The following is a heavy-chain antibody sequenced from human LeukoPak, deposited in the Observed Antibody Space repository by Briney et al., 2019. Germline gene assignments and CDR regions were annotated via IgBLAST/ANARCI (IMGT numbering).Heavy chain of an antibody. CDR2: ISTSGDRT. V-gene: IGHV3-23*01. Sequence: PGGSLRLSCAASGFTFSTYAMTWVRQAPGKGLEWVSGISTSGDRTYYADSVKGRFTISRDNSKNTLYLQMNSLRAEDTAEYYCAHFAVGTSCCTAVDYWGQGTLVTVSS. CDR3: AHFAVGTSCCTAVDY. J-gene: IGHJ4*02. D-gene: IGHD1-26*01. CDR1: GFTFSTYA.